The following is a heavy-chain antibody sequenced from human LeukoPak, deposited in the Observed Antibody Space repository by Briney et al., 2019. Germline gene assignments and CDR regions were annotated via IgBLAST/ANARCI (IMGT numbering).Heavy chain of an antibody. D-gene: IGHD3-9*01. J-gene: IGHJ4*02. V-gene: IGHV3-30*04. CDR3: ARDPHKHYDILKAGGGTVGYFDY. Sequence: PGGSLRLSCAASGFTFSSYAMHWVRQAPGKGLEWVAVISYDGSNKYYADSVKGRFTISRDNSKNTLYLQMNSLRAEDTAVYYCARDPHKHYDILKAGGGTVGYFDYWGQGTLVTVSS. CDR2: ISYDGSNK. CDR1: GFTFSSYA.